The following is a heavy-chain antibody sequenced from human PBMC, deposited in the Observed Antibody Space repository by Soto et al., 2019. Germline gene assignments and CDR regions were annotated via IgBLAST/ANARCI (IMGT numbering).Heavy chain of an antibody. V-gene: IGHV3-23*01. CDR1: GFTFSSYA. J-gene: IGHJ4*02. CDR3: AKDDVPYYYGSGSYINFDY. CDR2: ISGSGGST. D-gene: IGHD3-10*01. Sequence: GGSLRLSCAASGFTFSSYAMSWVRQAPGKGLEWVSAISGSGGSTYYADSVKGRFTISRGNSKNTLYLQMNSLRAEDKAVYYCAKDDVPYYYGSGSYINFDYWGQGTLVTVSS.